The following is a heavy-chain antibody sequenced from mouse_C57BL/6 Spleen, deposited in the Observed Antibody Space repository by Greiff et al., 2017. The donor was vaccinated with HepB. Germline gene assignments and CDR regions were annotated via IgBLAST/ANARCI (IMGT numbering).Heavy chain of an antibody. CDR2: INPGSGGT. V-gene: IGHV1-54*01. CDR3: ERKAMDY. J-gene: IGHJ4*01. Sequence: QVQLQQSGAELVRPGTSVKVSCKASGYAFTNYLIDWVKQRPGQGLEWIGVINPGSGGTNYNEKFKRKATLTADKSSSTAYMQLSSLTSEDSAVYCCERKAMDYWGQGTSVTVSS. CDR1: GYAFTNYL.